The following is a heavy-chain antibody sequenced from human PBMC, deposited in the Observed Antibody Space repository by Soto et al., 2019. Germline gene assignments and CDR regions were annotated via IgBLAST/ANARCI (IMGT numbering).Heavy chain of an antibody. CDR3: ARDRYSYYDFWSGSLPYYYFGMDV. CDR1: GFTFSNYW. D-gene: IGHD3-3*01. CDR2: IKQDGSEK. V-gene: IGHV3-7*01. Sequence: PGGSLRLSCAASGFTFSNYWMSWVRQAPGKELEWVANIKQDGSEKYYVDSVKGRFTISRDNAKNSLYLQMNSLRAEDTAVYYCARDRYSYYDFWSGSLPYYYFGMDVWGQGTTVTVSS. J-gene: IGHJ6*02.